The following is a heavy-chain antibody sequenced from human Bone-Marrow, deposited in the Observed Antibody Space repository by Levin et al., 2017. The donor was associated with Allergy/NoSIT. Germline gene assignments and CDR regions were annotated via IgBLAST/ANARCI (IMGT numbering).Heavy chain of an antibody. Sequence: AGGSLRLSCAASGFTFSSYAMYWVRQAPGKGLEYVSSISSNGGTTYYADSVEGRFTISRDNNKNTLYLQMGSLRTEDMAVYYCVKGEPRGWYGYFDHWGRGTLVTVSS. J-gene: IGHJ4*02. D-gene: IGHD6-19*01. V-gene: IGHV3-64*02. CDR2: ISSNGGTT. CDR1: GFTFSSYA. CDR3: VKGEPRGWYGYFDH.